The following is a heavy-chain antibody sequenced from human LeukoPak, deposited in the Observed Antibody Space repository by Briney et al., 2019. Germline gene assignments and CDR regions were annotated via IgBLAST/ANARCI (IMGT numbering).Heavy chain of an antibody. D-gene: IGHD2-8*02. Sequence: TLSLTCTVSGGSISSGGYYWSWIRQHPGKGLEWIGYIYYSGSTYYNPSLKSRVSISVDTSKNQFSLKLSSVTAADTAVYYCARALSGDMGVYTIWFDPWGQGTLVTVSS. CDR3: ARALSGDMGVYTIWFDP. V-gene: IGHV4-31*03. CDR2: IYYSGST. CDR1: GGSISSGGYY. J-gene: IGHJ5*02.